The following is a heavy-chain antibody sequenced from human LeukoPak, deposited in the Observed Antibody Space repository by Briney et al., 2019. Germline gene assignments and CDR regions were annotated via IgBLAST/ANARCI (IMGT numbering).Heavy chain of an antibody. J-gene: IGHJ4*02. CDR3: AKPYYYDSSGYYYFDY. V-gene: IGHV1-24*01. CDR2: FDPEDGET. D-gene: IGHD3-22*01. Sequence: ASVKVSCKVSGYTLTELSMHWVRQAPGKGLEWMGGFDPEDGETIYAQKFQGRVTMTEDTSTDTAYMGLSSLRSEDTAVYYCAKPYYYDSSGYYYFDYWGQGTLVTVSS. CDR1: GYTLTELS.